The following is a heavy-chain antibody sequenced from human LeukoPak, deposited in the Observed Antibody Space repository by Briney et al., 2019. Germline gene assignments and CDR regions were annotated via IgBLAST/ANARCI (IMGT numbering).Heavy chain of an antibody. CDR1: GYTLTSYG. D-gene: IGHD3-10*01. CDR2: ISAYNGNT. CDR3: ARGSRSGYYYYGMDV. V-gene: IGHV1-18*01. J-gene: IGHJ6*02. Sequence: ASVKVSCKASGYTLTSYGISWVRQAPGQGLEWMGWISAYNGNTNYAQKLQGRVNMTTDTSTSTAYMELRSLRSDDTAVYHCARGSRSGYYYYGMDVWGQGTTVTVSS.